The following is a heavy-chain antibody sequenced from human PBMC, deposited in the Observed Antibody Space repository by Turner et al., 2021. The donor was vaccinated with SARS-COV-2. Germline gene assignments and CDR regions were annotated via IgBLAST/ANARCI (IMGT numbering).Heavy chain of an antibody. J-gene: IGHJ5*02. CDR2: IYSGGST. CDR1: GFTGSSID. Sequence: EVQLVESGGGFVHPGRSLKLSCAAFGFTGSSIDMSWVREVQGKGMEWVTGIYSGGSTYYADSVKGRYTITRDNSKNTLYLKMKSTRAEDTAVYYCATDLKGGRGPWGQGTLVTVSS. V-gene: IGHV3-66*02. CDR3: ATDLKGGRGP. D-gene: IGHD1-26*01.